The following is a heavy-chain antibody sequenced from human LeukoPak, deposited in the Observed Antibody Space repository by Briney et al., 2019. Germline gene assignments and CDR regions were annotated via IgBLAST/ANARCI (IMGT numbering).Heavy chain of an antibody. CDR2: IIPIFGTA. J-gene: IGHJ4*02. CDR3: ARTFYDSSGYYYGYEGF. Sequence: ASVKVSCKASGGTFSSYAISWVRQAPGQGLEWMGRIIPIFGTANYAQKFQGRVTITTDESTSTAYMELSSLRSEGTAVYYCARTFYDSSGYYYGYEGFWGQGTLVTVSS. V-gene: IGHV1-69*05. D-gene: IGHD3-22*01. CDR1: GGTFSSYA.